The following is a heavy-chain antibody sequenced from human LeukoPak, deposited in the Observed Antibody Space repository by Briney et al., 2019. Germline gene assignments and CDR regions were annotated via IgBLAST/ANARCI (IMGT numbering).Heavy chain of an antibody. CDR2: INHSGST. D-gene: IGHD6-13*01. J-gene: IGHJ4*02. CDR3: RRNRRSIAAAGTGDY. CDR1: GGSFSGYY. V-gene: IGHV4-34*01. Sequence: SETLSHTCAVYGGSFSGYYWSWIRQPPGKGLEWIGEINHSGSTTYNPSLESRVTISVDTSKNQFSLKLSSVTAADTAVYYCRRNRRSIAAAGTGDYWGQGTLVTVSS.